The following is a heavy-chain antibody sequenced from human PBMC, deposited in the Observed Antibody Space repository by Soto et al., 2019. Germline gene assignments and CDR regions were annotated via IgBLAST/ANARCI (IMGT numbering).Heavy chain of an antibody. D-gene: IGHD2-15*01. V-gene: IGHV3-48*03. J-gene: IGHJ4*02. Sequence: GGSLRLSCAASGFTFSSYEMNWVRQAPGKGLEWISYIGRGGTTRFYADSVKGRFTISRDNAKNSLYLQMNSLTAEDTAVYYCAREMTPYYCDYWGQGTLGAVAS. CDR3: AREMTPYYCDY. CDR2: IGRGGTTR. CDR1: GFTFSSYE.